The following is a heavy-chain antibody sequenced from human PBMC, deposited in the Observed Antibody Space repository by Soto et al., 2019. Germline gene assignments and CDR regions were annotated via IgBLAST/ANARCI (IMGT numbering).Heavy chain of an antibody. Sequence: PGGSLRLSYAASGFTFSSYAMSWVRQAPGKGLEWVSAISGSGGSTYYADSVKGRFTISRDNSKNTLYLQMNSLRAEDTAVYYCAKGKYSSSWHDYNWFDPWGQGTLVTVSS. CDR2: ISGSGGST. V-gene: IGHV3-23*01. CDR1: GFTFSSYA. D-gene: IGHD6-13*01. J-gene: IGHJ5*02. CDR3: AKGKYSSSWHDYNWFDP.